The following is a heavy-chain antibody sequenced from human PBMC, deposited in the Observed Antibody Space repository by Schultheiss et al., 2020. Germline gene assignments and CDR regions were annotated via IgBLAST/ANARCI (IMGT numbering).Heavy chain of an antibody. CDR3: AKIFRPHYYDTYYFDA. D-gene: IGHD3-22*01. J-gene: IGHJ4*02. CDR2: IYSGGST. CDR1: GFTFSNAW. V-gene: IGHV3-53*01. Sequence: GGSLRLSCAASGFTFSNAWMSWVRQAPGKGLEWVSVIYSGGSTYYADSVKGRFTISRDDAENSVYLQINGLRVEDTALYYCAKIFRPHYYDTYYFDAWGQGTLVTVSA.